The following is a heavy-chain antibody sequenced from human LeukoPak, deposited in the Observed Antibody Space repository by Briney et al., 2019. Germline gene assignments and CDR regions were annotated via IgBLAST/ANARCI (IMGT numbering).Heavy chain of an antibody. J-gene: IGHJ5*02. V-gene: IGHV4-61*02. CDR1: GGSISSRDYF. D-gene: IGHD6-25*01. CDR2: INSRGST. CDR3: ARYRLGWFDP. Sequence: SETLPLTCTASGGSISSRDYFWSWIRQPAGKGLEWIGRINSRGSTNYNPSLKSRVTLSVDTSKNQFSLKLTSATVADTAVYYCARYRLGWFDPWGQGTLVTVSS.